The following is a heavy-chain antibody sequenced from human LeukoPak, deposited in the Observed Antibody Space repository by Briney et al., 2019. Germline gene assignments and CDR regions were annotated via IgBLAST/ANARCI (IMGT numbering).Heavy chain of an antibody. V-gene: IGHV3-23*01. CDR1: GFTFSSYA. D-gene: IGHD6-13*01. CDR3: GKDRLTSSWYFGFDY. Sequence: GGSLRLSCAASGFTFSSYAMSWVRQAPGKGLEWVASIDGSGISTYDAVSVKGRFTVSRDNSENRLYLQMNSLTDADTAVYYCGKDRLTSSWYFGFDYWGQGTQVTVSS. J-gene: IGHJ4*02. CDR2: IDGSGIST.